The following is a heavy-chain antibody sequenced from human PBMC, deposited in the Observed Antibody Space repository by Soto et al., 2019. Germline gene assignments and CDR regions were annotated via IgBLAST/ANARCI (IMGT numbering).Heavy chain of an antibody. Sequence: PSETLSLTCTVSGGSIRNVYWSWIRQPPGKGLEWIGFIFHSENAKYNPSLKSRVTMSVDTSKNQFSLSLDSVTAADTAVYFCARAHAPTLPFDYWGQGTLVTVSS. V-gene: IGHV4-59*01. CDR1: GGSIRNVY. CDR3: ARAHAPTLPFDY. CDR2: IFHSENA. D-gene: IGHD2-15*01. J-gene: IGHJ4*02.